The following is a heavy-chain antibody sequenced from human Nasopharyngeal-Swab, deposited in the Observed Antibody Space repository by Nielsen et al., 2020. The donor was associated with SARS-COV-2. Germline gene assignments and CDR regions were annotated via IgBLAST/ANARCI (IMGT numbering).Heavy chain of an antibody. D-gene: IGHD3-10*01. CDR3: AREPGDGVSWFDP. Sequence: ASVKVSCKASGYTFTSYYMHWVRQAPGQGLEWMGIINPSGGSTSYAQKFQGRVTMTRDTSTGTVYMELSSLRSEDTAVYYCAREPGDGVSWFDPWGQGTLVTVSS. J-gene: IGHJ5*02. CDR2: INPSGGST. CDR1: GYTFTSYY. V-gene: IGHV1-46*01.